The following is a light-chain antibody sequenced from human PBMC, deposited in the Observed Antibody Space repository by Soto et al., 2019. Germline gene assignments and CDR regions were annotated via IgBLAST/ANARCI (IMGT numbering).Light chain of an antibody. CDR3: QTWGTGIHYV. CDR2: LNSDDSH. CDR1: SGHSSYA. V-gene: IGLV4-69*01. Sequence: QLVLTQSPSASASLGASVKLTCTLSSGHSSYAIAWHQQQPEKGPRYLMKLNSDDSHSKGDGIPDRFSGSSSGAERYLTISSLQSEDEADYYCQTWGTGIHYVFGTETKLTVL. J-gene: IGLJ1*01.